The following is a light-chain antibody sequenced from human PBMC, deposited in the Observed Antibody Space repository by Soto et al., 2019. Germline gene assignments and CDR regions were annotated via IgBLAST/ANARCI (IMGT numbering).Light chain of an antibody. CDR1: SGSIDSNY. V-gene: IGLV6-57*04. CDR2: EDN. J-gene: IGLJ2*01. CDR3: QSYDSNNHGV. Sequence: NFLLTQPHSVSESPGKTVTISCTRSSGSIDSNYVQWYQQRPGSAPTTVIYEDNQRPSGVPDRFSGSIDSSSNSASLTISGLKTEDEADYYCQSYDSNNHGVFGGGTKLTVL.